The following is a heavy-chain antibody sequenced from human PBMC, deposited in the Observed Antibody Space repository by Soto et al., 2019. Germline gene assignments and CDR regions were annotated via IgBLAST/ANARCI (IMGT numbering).Heavy chain of an antibody. J-gene: IGHJ6*02. Sequence: GGSLRLSCAASGFTFSSYAMSWVRQAPGKGLEWVSAISGSGGSTYYADSVKGRFTISGDNSKNTLYLQMNSLRAEDTAVYYCAKRGVRYYYHGMDVWGQGTTVTVSS. D-gene: IGHD1-1*01. CDR2: ISGSGGST. CDR1: GFTFSSYA. CDR3: AKRGVRYYYHGMDV. V-gene: IGHV3-23*01.